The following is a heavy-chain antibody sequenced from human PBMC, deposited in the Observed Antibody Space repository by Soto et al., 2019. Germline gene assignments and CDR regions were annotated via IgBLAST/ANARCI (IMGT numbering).Heavy chain of an antibody. Sequence: SLRLSCAASGFTVSRNYMSWVRQAPGKGLEWVSVIYSGGSKYYAASVEGRFTISRDNSKNTLYLQMNSLRAEDTAVYYCARGESSKQCWGQGTLVTVSS. CDR2: IYSGGSK. V-gene: IGHV3-66*01. CDR1: GFTVSRNY. J-gene: IGHJ4*02. CDR3: ARGESSKQC. D-gene: IGHD6-19*01.